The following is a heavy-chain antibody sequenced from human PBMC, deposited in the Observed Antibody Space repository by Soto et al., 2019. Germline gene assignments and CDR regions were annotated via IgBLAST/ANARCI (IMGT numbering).Heavy chain of an antibody. CDR2: ISYDGSNK. D-gene: IGHD3-16*02. CDR3: AKGLRLGELSLYVY. J-gene: IGHJ4*02. CDR1: GFTFSSYG. V-gene: IGHV3-30*18. Sequence: GGSLRLSCAASGFTFSSYGMHWVRQAPGKGLEWVAVISYDGSNKYYADSVKGRFTISRDNSKNTLYLQMNSLRAEDTAVYYCAKGLRLGELSLYVYWGQGTLVTVSS.